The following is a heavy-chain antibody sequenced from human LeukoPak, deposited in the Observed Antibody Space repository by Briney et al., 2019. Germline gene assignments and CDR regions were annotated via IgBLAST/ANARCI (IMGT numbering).Heavy chain of an antibody. D-gene: IGHD2-2*01. V-gene: IGHV3-9*01. J-gene: IGHJ4*02. Sequence: GGSLRLSCAASAFTVDDYAMHWVRQAPGKGLEWDSGISWNSGSIGYADSVKGRFTISRDNAKNSLYLQMNSLRAEDTVLYYCAKEGRPAAPFFDYWGQGTLVTVSS. CDR1: AFTVDDYA. CDR2: ISWNSGSI. CDR3: AKEGRPAAPFFDY.